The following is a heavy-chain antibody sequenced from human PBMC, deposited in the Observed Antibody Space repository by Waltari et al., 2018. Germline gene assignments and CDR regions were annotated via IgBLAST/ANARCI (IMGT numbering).Heavy chain of an antibody. V-gene: IGHV1-2*06. CDR1: GYTFTGYY. D-gene: IGHD3-22*01. CDR3: ARGDYDSSGYGRYYYYYMDV. J-gene: IGHJ6*03. CDR2: INPNSGGT. Sequence: QVQLVQSGAEVKKPGASVKVSCKASGYTFTGYYMHWVRQAPGQGLEWMGRINPNSGGTNYAQKFQGRVTMTRDTSISTAYMELSRLRSDDTAVYYCARGDYDSSGYGRYYYYYMDVWGKGTTVTVSS.